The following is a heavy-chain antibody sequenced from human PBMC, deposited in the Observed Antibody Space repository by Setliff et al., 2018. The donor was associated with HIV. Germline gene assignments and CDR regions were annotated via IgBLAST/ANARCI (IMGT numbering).Heavy chain of an antibody. Sequence: SETLSLTCAVSGVSISSTSYYWGWIRQPPGKGLEWIGSMYYSGITYYNPSLKSRVTISIDTSKNQFSLRLSSVTAADTAVYYCARRQSYYDIWNGPAFDALDIWGQGTKVTVSS. D-gene: IGHD3-3*01. CDR1: GVSISSTSYY. J-gene: IGHJ3*02. V-gene: IGHV4-39*07. CDR3: ARRQSYYDIWNGPAFDALDI. CDR2: MYYSGIT.